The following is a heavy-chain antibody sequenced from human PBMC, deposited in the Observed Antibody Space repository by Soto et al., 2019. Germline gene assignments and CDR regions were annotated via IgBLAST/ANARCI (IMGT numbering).Heavy chain of an antibody. CDR2: INSDGSST. CDR1: GFTFSSYW. CDR3: ARAGGYYKVTLYYYGLDV. J-gene: IGHJ6*02. V-gene: IGHV3-74*01. D-gene: IGHD1-26*01. Sequence: EVQLVESGGGLVQPGGSLRLSCAASGFTFSSYWMHWVRQAPGKGLVWVSRINSDGSSTYYADSVKGRFTISRDNAKNTLYLQMNSLRAEDTAVYYCARAGGYYKVTLYYYGLDVWGQGTTVTVSS.